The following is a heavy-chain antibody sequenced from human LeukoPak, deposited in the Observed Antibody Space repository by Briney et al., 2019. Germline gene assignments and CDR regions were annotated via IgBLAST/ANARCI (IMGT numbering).Heavy chain of an antibody. Sequence: ASVKVSCKASGYNSINYDINWVRQAPGQGLEWMGWMNPKTGNTGYAEKLQGRVTMTTDTSTSTAYMELRSLRSDDTAVYYCARDRLHGSESFDYWGQGTLVTVSS. D-gene: IGHD3-10*01. CDR2: MNPKTGNT. CDR1: GYNSINYD. CDR3: ARDRLHGSESFDY. V-gene: IGHV1-8*01. J-gene: IGHJ4*02.